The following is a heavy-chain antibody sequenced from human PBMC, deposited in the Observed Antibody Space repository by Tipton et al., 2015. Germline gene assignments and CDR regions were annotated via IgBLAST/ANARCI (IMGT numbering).Heavy chain of an antibody. Sequence: TLSLTCAVSAYSISSDYYWGWIRQPPGKGLEWIASMHENGDAYYNPSLGSRATLALDTPKNQFSLTLISATAADTALYYCARGDDSTSMATGFDYWGRGALVTVSS. CDR2: MHENGDA. V-gene: IGHV4-38-2*01. D-gene: IGHD2/OR15-2a*01. CDR3: ARGDDSTSMATGFDY. CDR1: AYSISSDYY. J-gene: IGHJ4*01.